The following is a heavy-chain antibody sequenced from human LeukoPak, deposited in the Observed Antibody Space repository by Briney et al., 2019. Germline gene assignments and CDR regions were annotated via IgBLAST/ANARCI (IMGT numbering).Heavy chain of an antibody. V-gene: IGHV4-59*08. CDR3: ARHREYYASNGYGTSFDY. CDR1: GGSISGYC. CDR2: IFYTGST. D-gene: IGHD3-22*01. J-gene: IGHJ4*02. Sequence: PSETLSLTCTVSGGSISGYCWSWIRQPPGKGLEWIGHIFYTGSTNYNPSLKSRVTISEDTSKNQFSLKLTSVTAADTAVYYCARHREYYASNGYGTSFDYWGQGTLVTVSS.